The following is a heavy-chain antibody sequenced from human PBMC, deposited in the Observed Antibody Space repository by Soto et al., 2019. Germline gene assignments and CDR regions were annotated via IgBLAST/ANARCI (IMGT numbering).Heavy chain of an antibody. CDR1: GFTLSSDE. CDR3: TGSSSSGLYPLEHYGMDV. CDR2: ISSSGSSI. V-gene: IGHV3-48*03. Sequence: VGYLILSCPASGFTLSSDEMNWVRQAPGKGLEWVSYISSSGSSIYYEDSVKGRFTISRENAKNSLFLQMKTLRAEETSVYYCTGSSSSGLYPLEHYGMDVWGQGTTVTVSS. D-gene: IGHD6-19*01. J-gene: IGHJ6*02.